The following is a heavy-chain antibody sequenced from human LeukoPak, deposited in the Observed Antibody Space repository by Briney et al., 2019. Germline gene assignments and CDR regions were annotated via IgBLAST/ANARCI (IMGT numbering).Heavy chain of an antibody. CDR1: GFTFDDYA. J-gene: IGHJ4*02. V-gene: IGHV3-9*01. CDR2: ISWNSGSI. CDR3: AKDSTLSGAAANFDY. D-gene: IGHD2-2*01. Sequence: GRSLRLSCAASGFTFDDYAMHWVRQAPGKGLEWVSGISWNSGSIGYAVSVKGRFTISRDNAKNSLYLQMNSLRAEDTALYYCAKDSTLSGAAANFDYWGQGTLVTVSS.